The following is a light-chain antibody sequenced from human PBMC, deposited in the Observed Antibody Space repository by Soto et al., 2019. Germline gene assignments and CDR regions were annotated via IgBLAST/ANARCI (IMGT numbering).Light chain of an antibody. V-gene: IGKV1-39*01. CDR1: QSISSY. CDR2: TAS. J-gene: IGKJ1*01. CDR3: QQSYSPTRA. Sequence: DIHMTQSPSSLSASVGYIFTITCRASQSISSYVNWYQQKQGKAPNLLIYTASNLESGVPSRLSGSGSGTDFTLTISSLKNEDFATYFCQQSYSPTRAFGQGTKVDIK.